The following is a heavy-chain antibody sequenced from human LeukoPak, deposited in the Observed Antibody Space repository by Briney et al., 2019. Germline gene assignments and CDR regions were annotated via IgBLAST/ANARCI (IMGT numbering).Heavy chain of an antibody. D-gene: IGHD3-22*01. CDR1: GFTFSHFW. J-gene: IGHJ4*02. Sequence: GGSLRLSCAASGFTFSHFWIHWVRQVPGKGLVWVSRINSDGSDTVYADSVKGRFTISRDNAKNTLYLQMNSLRAEDTAVYYCAKDIITMIVVAFDYWGQGTLVTVSS. V-gene: IGHV3-74*01. CDR3: AKDIITMIVVAFDY. CDR2: INSDGSDT.